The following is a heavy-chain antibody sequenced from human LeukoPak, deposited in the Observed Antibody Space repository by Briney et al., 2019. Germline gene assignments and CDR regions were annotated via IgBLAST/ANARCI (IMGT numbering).Heavy chain of an antibody. J-gene: IGHJ4*02. Sequence: SETLSLTCTVSGGSISSSSYYWGWIRQPPGKGLEWIGYIYYSGSTYYNPSLKSRVTISVDTSKNQFSLKLSSVTAADTAVYYCARVRHDILTGYSKGDYYFDYWGQGTLVTVSS. CDR3: ARVRHDILTGYSKGDYYFDY. V-gene: IGHV4-39*07. CDR1: GGSISSSSYY. D-gene: IGHD3-9*01. CDR2: IYYSGST.